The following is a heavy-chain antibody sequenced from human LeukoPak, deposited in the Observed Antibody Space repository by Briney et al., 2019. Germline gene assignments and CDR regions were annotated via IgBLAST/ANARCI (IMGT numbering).Heavy chain of an antibody. V-gene: IGHV4-59*02. CDR1: GASVSSYY. D-gene: IGHD6-19*01. J-gene: IGHJ4*02. CDR3: VKHGRGWSFAY. Sequence: AGTLSLTCTVSGASVSSYYWGWIRQSPGKGLEWIGYIQSTGGTNYNPSLKRRVSISKDTSKNKFSLQLSSVTAADTAVYYCVKHGRGWSFAYWGVGKLVPVSS. CDR2: IQSTGGT.